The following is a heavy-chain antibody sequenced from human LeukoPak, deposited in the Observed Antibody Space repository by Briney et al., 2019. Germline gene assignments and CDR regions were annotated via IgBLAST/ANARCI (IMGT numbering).Heavy chain of an antibody. D-gene: IGHD6-19*01. CDR3: ARPRSSGWYGAFDI. CDR1: GGSISSYY. V-gene: IGHV4-59*08. J-gene: IGHJ3*02. CDR2: IYYSGST. Sequence: SETLSLTCTVSGGSISSYYWSWIRQPPGKGLEWIGYIYYSGSTNYNPSLKSRVTISVDTSKNQFSLRLTSVTAADTAVYFCARPRSSGWYGAFDIWGQGTMVTVSS.